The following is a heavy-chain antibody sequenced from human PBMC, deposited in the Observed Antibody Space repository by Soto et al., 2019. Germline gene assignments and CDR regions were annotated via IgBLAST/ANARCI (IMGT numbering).Heavy chain of an antibody. CDR3: AKDLKADSSGWYYHGREYFQH. Sequence: PGGSLRLSCAASGFTFSSYAMSWVRQAPGKGLEWVSAISGSGGSTYYADSVKGRFTISRDNSKNTLYLQMNSLRAEDTAVYYCAKDLKADSSGWYYHGREYFQHWGQGTLVTVSS. D-gene: IGHD6-19*01. CDR1: GFTFSSYA. J-gene: IGHJ1*01. V-gene: IGHV3-23*01. CDR2: ISGSGGST.